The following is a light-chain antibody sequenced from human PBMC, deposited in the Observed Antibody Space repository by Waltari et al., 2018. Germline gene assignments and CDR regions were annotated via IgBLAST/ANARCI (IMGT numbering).Light chain of an antibody. CDR3: QPRSNWPWQ. CDR2: DAS. CDR1: QSVSSY. V-gene: IGKV3-11*01. Sequence: EIVLTQSPATLSLSPGERATLSCRASQSVSSYLAWYQQKPGQAPRLLIYDASNRATGIPARFRGSGSGTAFTFTISSLEPEDFAVYYCQPRSNWPWQFGQGTKVEIK. J-gene: IGKJ1*01.